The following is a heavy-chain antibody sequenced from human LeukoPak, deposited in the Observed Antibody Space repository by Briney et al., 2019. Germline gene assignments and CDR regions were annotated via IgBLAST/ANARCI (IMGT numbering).Heavy chain of an antibody. D-gene: IGHD1-1*01. V-gene: IGHV3-23*01. CDR1: GFSFSAYP. CDR3: AKSLFTSATGTGRAFHI. Sequence: PGGSLRLSCAASGFSFSAYPMGWVRQAPGRGLQWLSGISASGDVTFHADRVKGRFAFSRDNSKNTLYLQMTGLRAGDTAEYYCAKSLFTSATGTGRAFHIWGQGTMVTVSS. CDR2: ISASGDVT. J-gene: IGHJ3*02.